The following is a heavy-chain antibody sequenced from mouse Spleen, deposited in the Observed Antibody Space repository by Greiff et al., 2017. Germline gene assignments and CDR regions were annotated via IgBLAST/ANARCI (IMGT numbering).Heavy chain of an antibody. V-gene: IGHV1-76*01. Sequence: VQLQQSGAELVRPGASVKLSCKASGYTFTDYYINWVKQRPGQGLEWIARIYPGSGNTYYNEKFKGKATLTAEKSSSTAYMQLSSLTSEDSAVYFCATYYSYYLAYWGQGTLVTVSA. CDR2: IYPGSGNT. CDR1: GYTFTDYY. D-gene: IGHD2-12*01. CDR3: ATYYSYYLAY. J-gene: IGHJ3*01.